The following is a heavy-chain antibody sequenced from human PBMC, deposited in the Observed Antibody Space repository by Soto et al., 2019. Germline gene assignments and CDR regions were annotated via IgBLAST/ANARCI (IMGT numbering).Heavy chain of an antibody. CDR1: GYTFTSYG. CDR2: ISAYNGNT. J-gene: IGHJ6*02. D-gene: IGHD5-12*01. CDR3: ARDLLDIVATISLFGMDV. Sequence: ASVKVSCKASGYTFTSYGISWVRQAPGQGLEWMGWISAYNGNTNYAQKLQGRVTMTTDTSTSTAYMELRSLRSDDTAVYYCARDLLDIVATISLFGMDVWGQGTTVTVS. V-gene: IGHV1-18*04.